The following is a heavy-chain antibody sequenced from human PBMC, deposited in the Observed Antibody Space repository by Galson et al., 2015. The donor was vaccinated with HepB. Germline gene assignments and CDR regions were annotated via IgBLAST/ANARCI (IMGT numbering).Heavy chain of an antibody. CDR1: GDSVSSNRAA. D-gene: IGHD6-19*01. CDR2: TFYRSKWRY. J-gene: IGHJ4*02. CDR3: ARNSGWLDY. V-gene: IGHV6-1*01. Sequence: CAISGDSVSSNRAAWNWIRQSPSRGLEWLGRTFYRSKWRYDYAISVKSRITINAGTSKNQFSLRLRSVTPEDTAVYYCARNSGWLDYWDQGTLVTVSS.